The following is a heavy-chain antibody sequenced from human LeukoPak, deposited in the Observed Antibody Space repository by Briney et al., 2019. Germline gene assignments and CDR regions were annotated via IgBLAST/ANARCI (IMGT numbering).Heavy chain of an antibody. V-gene: IGHV4-34*01. D-gene: IGHD3-9*01. Sequence: PSETLSLTCAVYGGSFSGYYWSWIRQPPGKGLEWIGEINHSGSTNYNPSLKSRVTMSVDTSKNQFSLKLSSVTAADTAVYYCARDGEYNYYDILTGYYNYYYYYMDVWGKGTTVTISS. J-gene: IGHJ6*03. CDR1: GGSFSGYY. CDR3: ARDGEYNYYDILTGYYNYYYYYMDV. CDR2: INHSGST.